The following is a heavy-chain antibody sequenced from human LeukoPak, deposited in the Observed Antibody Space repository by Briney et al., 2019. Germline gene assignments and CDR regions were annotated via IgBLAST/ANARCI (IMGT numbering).Heavy chain of an antibody. Sequence: PGGSMRLSCAASGFTFSDSNIHWVRQASGKGLEWVGRIRSRANNYATAYGASVTGRFTISKDDSKTTAYLKMNSLKTEDTAVFYCTRTPDFWRGYSDWGQGTLVTVSS. V-gene: IGHV3-73*01. CDR3: TRTPDFWRGYSD. CDR2: IRSRANNYAT. CDR1: GFTFSDSN. D-gene: IGHD3-3*01. J-gene: IGHJ4*02.